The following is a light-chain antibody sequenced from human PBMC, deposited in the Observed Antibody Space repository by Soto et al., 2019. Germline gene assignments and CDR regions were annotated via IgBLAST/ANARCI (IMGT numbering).Light chain of an antibody. J-gene: IGLJ2*01. CDR3: ETWGSGIVV. V-gene: IGLV4-69*01. Sequence: QSVLTQSPSASPSLGASVKLTCTLSSGHSKYAIAWHQQQSEKGPRYLMKLNSDGSHSKGDGIPDRFSGSSSGAERYLTISGLQSEDEADYYCETWGSGIVVFGGGTKLTVL. CDR2: LNSDGSH. CDR1: SGHSKYA.